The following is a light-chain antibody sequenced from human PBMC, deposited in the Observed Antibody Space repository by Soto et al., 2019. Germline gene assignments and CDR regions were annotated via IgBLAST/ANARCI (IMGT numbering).Light chain of an antibody. Sequence: QSVLTQPPSVSGAPGQTITISCTGSSSNIGADFGVHWYQQLPGAAPKLVIYGNDKRPSGVPGRFSGAKSGSSASLAITGLQAEDEADYYCQSYDSSLTGYWVFGGGTKLTVL. CDR1: SSNIGADFG. CDR2: GND. J-gene: IGLJ3*02. CDR3: QSYDSSLTGYWV. V-gene: IGLV1-40*01.